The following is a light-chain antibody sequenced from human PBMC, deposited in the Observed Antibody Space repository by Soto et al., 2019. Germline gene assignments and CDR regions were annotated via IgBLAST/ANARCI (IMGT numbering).Light chain of an antibody. Sequence: QSALTQPASVSGSPGQSITISCTGTSGDIGSYNRVSWYQQHPGKAPKLIIYEVTDRPSGFSNRFSGSKSGTTASLTISGLQAEDEDEYYCSSYTNFDTRACVFGTGTKVTVL. CDR2: EVT. V-gene: IGLV2-14*01. J-gene: IGLJ1*01. CDR3: SSYTNFDTRACV. CDR1: SGDIGSYNR.